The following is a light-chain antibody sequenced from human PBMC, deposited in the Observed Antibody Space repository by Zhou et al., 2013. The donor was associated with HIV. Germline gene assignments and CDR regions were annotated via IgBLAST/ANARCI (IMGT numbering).Light chain of an antibody. CDR2: GAS. CDR3: QQANRFPWT. CDR1: QGISKW. V-gene: IGKV1D-12*01. J-gene: IGKJ1*01. Sequence: DIQMTQSPSSVSASVGDRITITCRASQGISKWLAWYQQKPGKAPKLLIYGASSLQSGVPSRFSGSGFGTDFTLTINRLHPEDFATYYCQQANRFPWTFGQGTKVEV.